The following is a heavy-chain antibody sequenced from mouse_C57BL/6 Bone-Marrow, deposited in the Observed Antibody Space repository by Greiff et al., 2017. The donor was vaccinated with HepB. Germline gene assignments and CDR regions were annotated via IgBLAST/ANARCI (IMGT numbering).Heavy chain of an antibody. V-gene: IGHV1-5*01. CDR2: IYPGNSDT. Sequence: VQLQQSGTVLARPGASVKMSCKTSGYTFTSYWMHWVKQRPGQGLEWIGAIYPGNSDTSYNQKFKGKANLTAVTSASTAYMERSSLTNEDAAVYYCASDDYDLSWFAYWGQGTLVTVSA. CDR1: GYTFTSYW. D-gene: IGHD2-4*01. J-gene: IGHJ3*01. CDR3: ASDDYDLSWFAY.